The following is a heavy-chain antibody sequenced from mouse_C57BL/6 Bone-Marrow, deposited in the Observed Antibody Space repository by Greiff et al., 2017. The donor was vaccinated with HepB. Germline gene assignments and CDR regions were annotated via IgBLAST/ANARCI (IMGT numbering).Heavy chain of an antibody. Sequence: EVQVVESGPSLVRPSQTLSLTCTVTGFSINSDCYWIWIRQFPGNKLEYIGYTFYGGITYYNPSLESRTYITRDTSKNQFSLKLSSVTTEDTATYYCARDQGYYGSLYAMDYWGQGTSVTVSS. CDR3: ARDQGYYGSLYAMDY. J-gene: IGHJ4*01. CDR2: TFYGGIT. V-gene: IGHV3-3*01. D-gene: IGHD1-1*01. CDR1: GFSINSDCY.